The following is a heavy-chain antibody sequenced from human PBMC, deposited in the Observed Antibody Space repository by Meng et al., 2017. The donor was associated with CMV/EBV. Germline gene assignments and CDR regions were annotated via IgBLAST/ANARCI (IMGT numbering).Heavy chain of an antibody. Sequence: GESLKISCAASGFTFSDYWMHWVRQAPGKALVWVSRINNDGGNTVYADSVKGRFTFSRDNAKNTLYLQMNSLRAEDTAVYYCARGLYGPDYWGQGTLVTVSS. V-gene: IGHV3-74*01. CDR1: GFTFSDYW. CDR3: ARGLYGPDY. D-gene: IGHD4-17*01. J-gene: IGHJ4*02. CDR2: INNDGGNT.